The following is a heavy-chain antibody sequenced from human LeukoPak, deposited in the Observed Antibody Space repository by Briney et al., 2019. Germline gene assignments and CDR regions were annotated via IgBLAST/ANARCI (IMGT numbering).Heavy chain of an antibody. J-gene: IGHJ4*02. CDR1: GYTFTTYS. V-gene: IGHV1-18*01. CDR3: ARYYDSSGYYYLDY. CDR2: ISAYNGNT. D-gene: IGHD3-22*01. Sequence: ASVKVSCKASGYTFTTYSMNWVRQAPGQGLQWMGWISAYNGNTNYAQKLQGRVTMTTDTSTSTAYMELRSLRSDDTAVYYCARYYDSSGYYYLDYWGQGTLVTVSS.